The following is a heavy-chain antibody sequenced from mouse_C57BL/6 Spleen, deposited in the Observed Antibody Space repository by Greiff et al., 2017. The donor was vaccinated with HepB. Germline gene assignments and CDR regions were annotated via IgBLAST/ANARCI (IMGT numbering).Heavy chain of an antibody. CDR3: ARHPYYGSRGDWYFDV. Sequence: DVQLQESGGDLVKPGGSLKLSCAASGFTFSSYGMSWVRQTPDKRLEWVATISSGGSYTYYPDSVKGRFTISRDNAKNTLYLQMSSLKSEDTAMYYCARHPYYGSRGDWYFDVWGTGTTVTVSS. CDR1: GFTFSSYG. V-gene: IGHV5-6*01. J-gene: IGHJ1*03. CDR2: ISSGGSYT. D-gene: IGHD1-1*01.